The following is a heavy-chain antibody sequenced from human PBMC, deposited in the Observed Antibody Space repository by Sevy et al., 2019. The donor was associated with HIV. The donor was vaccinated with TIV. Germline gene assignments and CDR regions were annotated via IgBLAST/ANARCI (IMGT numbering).Heavy chain of an antibody. D-gene: IGHD4-17*01. Sequence: GGSLRLSRAASGFTFSIYWMHWVRPAPGKGLLWVSLVKGDGGSADFADSVKGRFIISRDNAKNTLYLQMNSLRAEDTAMYYCARAYAHYGDSIGFYYGMDVWGQGITVTVSS. CDR3: ARAYAHYGDSIGFYYGMDV. CDR2: VKGDGGSA. J-gene: IGHJ6*02. V-gene: IGHV3-74*01. CDR1: GFTFSIYW.